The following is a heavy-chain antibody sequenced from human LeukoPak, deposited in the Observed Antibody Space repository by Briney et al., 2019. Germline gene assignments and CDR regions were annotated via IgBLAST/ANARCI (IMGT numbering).Heavy chain of an antibody. CDR3: ARVRYSSSWYPNWFDP. CDR2: INHSGST. CDR1: GGSFSGYY. J-gene: IGHJ5*02. D-gene: IGHD6-13*01. Sequence: PSETLSLTCAVYGGSFSGYYWSWIRQPPGKGLEWIGEINHSGSTNYNPSLKSRVTISVDTFKNQFSLKLSSVTAADTAVYYCARVRYSSSWYPNWFDPWGQGTLVTVSS. V-gene: IGHV4-34*01.